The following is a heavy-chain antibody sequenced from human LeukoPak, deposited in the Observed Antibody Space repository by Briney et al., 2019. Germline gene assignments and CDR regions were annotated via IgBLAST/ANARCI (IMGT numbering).Heavy chain of an antibody. Sequence: GGSLRLSCAASGFTFSSYAMSWVRQAPGKGLEWVSAISGSGGSTYYADSVKGRFTISRDNSKNTLYLQMNSLKTEDTAVYYCAREFGHNRWYFDYWGQGALVTVSS. J-gene: IGHJ4*02. CDR3: AREFGHNRWYFDY. V-gene: IGHV3-23*01. CDR1: GFTFSSYA. CDR2: ISGSGGST. D-gene: IGHD5-24*01.